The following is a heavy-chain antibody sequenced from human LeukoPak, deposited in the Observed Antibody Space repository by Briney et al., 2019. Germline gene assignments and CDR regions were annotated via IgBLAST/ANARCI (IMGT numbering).Heavy chain of an antibody. J-gene: IGHJ4*02. CDR2: IKLDGTQK. Sequence: GGSLRLSCAASGFTFRNYWMSWIRQAPGRGLEWVANIKLDGTQKNYIQSVRGRFTISRDNARNFLYLQLSSLRAEDTAVYYCTRDFWTDYWGQGTLVTVSS. CDR3: TRDFWTDY. V-gene: IGHV3-7*01. CDR1: GFTFRNYW. D-gene: IGHD3/OR15-3a*01.